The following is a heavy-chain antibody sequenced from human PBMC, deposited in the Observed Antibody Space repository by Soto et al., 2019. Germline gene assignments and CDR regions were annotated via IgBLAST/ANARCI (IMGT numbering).Heavy chain of an antibody. CDR2: IHHSGST. Sequence: PSETLALVCAAGGGSINSYYWSKVGQPPGKGLEWIGNIHHSGSTNYNPSLNSRVTISIDTSKNKLSLWLNSVTAADTAVYYCARLVDCRYGTCSFWFDSWVQGTLVTGSS. V-gene: IGHV4-59*01. D-gene: IGHD1-1*01. CDR1: GGSINSYY. CDR3: ARLVDCRYGTCSFWFDS. J-gene: IGHJ5*01.